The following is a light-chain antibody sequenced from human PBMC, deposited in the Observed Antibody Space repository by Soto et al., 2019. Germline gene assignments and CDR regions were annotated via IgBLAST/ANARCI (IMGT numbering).Light chain of an antibody. CDR3: QQPDT. V-gene: IGKV3-11*01. J-gene: IGKJ2*01. CDR2: DAS. Sequence: EIVLTQSPATLSLSPGERATLSCRASKSVSSYLAWYQQKPGQAPRLFIFDASNRATGIPARFSGSGSGTDFTLTISSLGPEDFAVYYCQQPDTFGLGTKLEIK. CDR1: KSVSSY.